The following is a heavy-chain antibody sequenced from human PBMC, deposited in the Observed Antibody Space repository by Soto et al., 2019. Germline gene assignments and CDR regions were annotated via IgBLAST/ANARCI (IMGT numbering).Heavy chain of an antibody. D-gene: IGHD4-17*01. CDR1: GDSISSGGHS. J-gene: IGHJ4*02. Sequence: LSLTCAVSGDSISSGGHSWSWIRQPPGKGLEWIGYIFHSGSTYYNPSLKSRVTISMDRSKNQFSLRLSSVTAADTAVYYCARGGDYYLNYWGQGTLVTVSS. V-gene: IGHV4-30-2*01. CDR3: ARGGDYYLNY. CDR2: IFHSGST.